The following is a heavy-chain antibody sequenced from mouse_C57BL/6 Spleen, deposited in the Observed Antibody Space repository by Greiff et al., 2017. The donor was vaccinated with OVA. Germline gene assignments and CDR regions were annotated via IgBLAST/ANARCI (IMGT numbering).Heavy chain of an antibody. Sequence: QVQLKQSGPELVKPGASVKISCKASGYAFSSSWMNWVKQRPGKGLEWIGRIYPGDGDTNYNGKFKGKATLTADKSSSTAYMQLSSLTSEDSAVYFCARYSLYAMDYWGQGTSVTVSS. J-gene: IGHJ4*01. CDR2: IYPGDGDT. CDR3: ARYSLYAMDY. V-gene: IGHV1-82*01. D-gene: IGHD6-2*01. CDR1: GYAFSSSW.